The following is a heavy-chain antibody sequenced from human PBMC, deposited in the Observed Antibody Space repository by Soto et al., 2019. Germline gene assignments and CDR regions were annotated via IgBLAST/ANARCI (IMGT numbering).Heavy chain of an antibody. CDR1: GYTFTGYY. CDR2: INPNSGGT. Sequence: EASVKVSCKASGYTFTGYYMHWVRQAPGQGLEWMGWINPNSGGTNYAQKFQGRVTMTRDTTISTAYMELSRLRSDDTAVYYCAREVGGFGELSPYYYYGMDVWGQGTTVTVSS. V-gene: IGHV1-2*02. J-gene: IGHJ6*02. D-gene: IGHD3-10*01. CDR3: AREVGGFGELSPYYYYGMDV.